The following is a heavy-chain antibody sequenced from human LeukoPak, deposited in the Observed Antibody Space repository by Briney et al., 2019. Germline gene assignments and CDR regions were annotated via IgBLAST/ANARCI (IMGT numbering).Heavy chain of an antibody. CDR1: GYSFTSYW. CDR2: IYPGDSDT. Sequence: GESLKISCKGSGYSFTSYWIGWVRQMAGKGLEWMGIIYPGDSDTRYSPSFQGQVTIAADKSISTAYLQWSSLKASDTAMYYCARRYCSGGNRYSGFDYWGQGTLVTVSS. V-gene: IGHV5-51*01. CDR3: ARRYCSGGNRYSGFDY. J-gene: IGHJ4*02. D-gene: IGHD2-15*01.